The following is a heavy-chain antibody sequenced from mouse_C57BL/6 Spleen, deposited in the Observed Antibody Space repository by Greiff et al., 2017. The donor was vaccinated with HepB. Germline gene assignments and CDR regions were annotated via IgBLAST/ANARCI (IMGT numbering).Heavy chain of an antibody. CDR1: GYTFTDYY. CDR3: ARRGHYYGSSYEN. Sequence: EVQLQQSGPELVKPGASVKISCKASGYTFTDYYMNWVKQSHGKSLEWIGDINPNNGGTSYNQKFKGKATLTVDTSSSTAYMELRSLTSEDSAVYYCARRGHYYGSSYENWGQGTTLTVSS. V-gene: IGHV1-26*01. CDR2: INPNNGGT. J-gene: IGHJ2*01. D-gene: IGHD1-1*01.